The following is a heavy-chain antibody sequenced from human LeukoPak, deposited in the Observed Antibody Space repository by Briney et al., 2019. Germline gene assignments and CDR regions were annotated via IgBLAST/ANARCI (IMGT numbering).Heavy chain of an antibody. CDR2: IYYSGST. D-gene: IGHD2-8*02. CDR1: GGSISSSSYY. CDR3: ARPGRVLSRAFDI. J-gene: IGHJ3*02. V-gene: IGHV4-39*01. Sequence: PSETLSLTCSVSGGSISSSSYYWGWIRQPPGKGLEWIGTIYYSGSTYYNPSLKSPVTISVDTSKNQFSLKLSSVTAADTAVYYCARPGRVLSRAFDIWGQGTMVTVSS.